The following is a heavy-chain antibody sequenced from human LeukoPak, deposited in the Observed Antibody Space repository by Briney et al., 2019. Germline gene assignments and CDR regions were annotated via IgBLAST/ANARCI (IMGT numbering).Heavy chain of an antibody. CDR1: GFTFSSYA. V-gene: IGHV3-23*01. Sequence: GGSLRLSCAASGFTFSSYAMSWVRQAPGKGLEWVSAISGSGGSTYYADSVKGRFTISRDNSKNTLYLQMNSLRAEDTAVYYCARERNNWNDGIDFDYWGQGTLVTVSS. CDR2: ISGSGGST. CDR3: ARERNNWNDGIDFDY. J-gene: IGHJ4*02. D-gene: IGHD1-1*01.